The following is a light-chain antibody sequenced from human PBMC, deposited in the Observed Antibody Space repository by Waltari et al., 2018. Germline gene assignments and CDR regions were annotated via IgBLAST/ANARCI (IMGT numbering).Light chain of an antibody. J-gene: IGKJ4*01. Sequence: EIVMTQSPATLSVSPGERATLSCRASQSVSSNLAWYQQKPGQAPRLLIYGASTRATGSPARFSGSESGTEFTLTISSLQSEDFAVYYCQHYNNWPLTFGGGTKVAIK. CDR1: QSVSSN. CDR3: QHYNNWPLT. V-gene: IGKV3-15*01. CDR2: GAS.